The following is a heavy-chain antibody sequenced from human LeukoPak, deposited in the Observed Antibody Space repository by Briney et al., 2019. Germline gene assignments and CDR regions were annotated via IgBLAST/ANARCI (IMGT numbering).Heavy chain of an antibody. CDR1: GFTFSSYA. CDR3: AKQRESGSYSLFDY. CDR2: ISGSGGTT. J-gene: IGHJ4*02. D-gene: IGHD1-26*01. V-gene: IGHV3-23*01. Sequence: PGGSLRLSCAAPGFTFSSYAMSWVRQAPGKGLEWVSAISGSGGTTYYTDSVKGRFTISRDNSKNTLYLQMNSLRAEDTAVYYCAKQRESGSYSLFDYWGQGTLVTVSS.